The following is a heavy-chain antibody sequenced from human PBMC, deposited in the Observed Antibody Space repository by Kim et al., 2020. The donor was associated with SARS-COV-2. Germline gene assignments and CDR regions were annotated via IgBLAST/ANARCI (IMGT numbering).Heavy chain of an antibody. CDR3: ARRVGSGYFNFEY. V-gene: IGHV3-23*01. Sequence: GGSLRLSCAASGFTFSSYGMSWVRQAPGKGLEWVSAISDSGDVTASADSVEGRFTISRDNFKNTLFLQMNSLRAEDTAVYYCARRVGSGYFNFEYWGQGTLDTVSS. D-gene: IGHD3-22*01. CDR1: GFTFSSYG. CDR2: ISDSGDVT. J-gene: IGHJ4*02.